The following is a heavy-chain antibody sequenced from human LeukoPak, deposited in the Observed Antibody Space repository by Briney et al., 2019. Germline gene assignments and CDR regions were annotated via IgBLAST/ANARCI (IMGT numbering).Heavy chain of an antibody. CDR2: INPNSGGT. J-gene: IGHJ4*02. CDR1: GYTFTGYY. V-gene: IGHV1-2*02. Sequence: ASVKVSCKASGYTFTGYYMHWVRQAPGQGLEWMGWINPNSGGTKYAQKFQGGVTMTRYTSISTAYMELSRLRSDDTAVYYCARDLDGSGSYAADWGQGTLVTVSS. CDR3: ARDLDGSGSYAAD. D-gene: IGHD1-26*01.